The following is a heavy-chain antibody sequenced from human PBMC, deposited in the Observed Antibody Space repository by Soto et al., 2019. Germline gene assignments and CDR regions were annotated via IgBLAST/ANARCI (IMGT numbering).Heavy chain of an antibody. CDR3: ARALHSPELEWGSYGMDV. D-gene: IGHD3-3*01. J-gene: IGHJ6*02. V-gene: IGHV1-69*01. Sequence: QVQLVQSGAEVKKPGSSVKVSCKASGGTFSSYAISWVRQAPGQGLEWMGGIIPIFGTANYAQKFQGRVTITADESTSTAYMELSSLRSEDTAVYYCARALHSPELEWGSYGMDVWGQGTTVTVSS. CDR2: IIPIFGTA. CDR1: GGTFSSYA.